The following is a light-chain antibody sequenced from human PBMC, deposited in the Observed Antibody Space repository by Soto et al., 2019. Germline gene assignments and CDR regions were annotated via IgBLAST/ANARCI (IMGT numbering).Light chain of an antibody. CDR1: QSVSSTY. CDR3: QQYGRSPPFT. Sequence: IVLTQSPGTLSLSPGERATLSCRASQSVSSTYIAWYQQNPGQAPRLLIYGASSRATGIPDRFSGSGSGTDFNHTISRLEPEDFAVYFCQQYGRSPPFTFGQGTKVEIK. J-gene: IGKJ2*01. V-gene: IGKV3-20*01. CDR2: GAS.